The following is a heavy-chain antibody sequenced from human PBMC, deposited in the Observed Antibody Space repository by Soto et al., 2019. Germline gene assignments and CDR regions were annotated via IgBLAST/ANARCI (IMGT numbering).Heavy chain of an antibody. J-gene: IGHJ5*02. CDR3: ANKFFSGSGSYGGWFDP. CDR1: GFTFSSSA. CDR2: ISGSGDST. D-gene: IGHD3-10*01. V-gene: IGHV3-23*01. Sequence: EVQLLESGGGLVQPGGSLRLSCAASGFTFSSSAMNWVRQAPGKGLEWVSIISGSGDSTYYADSVKGRFTISRDNTKNAMYLQMNNLSAAETAVYYCANKFFSGSGSYGGWFDPWGQGTLVTVSS.